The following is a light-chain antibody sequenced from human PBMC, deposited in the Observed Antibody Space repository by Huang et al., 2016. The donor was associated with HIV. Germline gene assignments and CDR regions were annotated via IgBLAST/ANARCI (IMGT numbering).Light chain of an antibody. CDR3: HQYYSSPQT. Sequence: DIVVTQSPGSLVLPLGERAANNCTSSQSVFHSSNNKNYLSWYQLKPGQSPQLLIYWASTREFGVPDRFRGTGSGTDFTLTITSLQAEDVAVYYCHQYYSSPQTFGQGTKVEV. CDR1: QSVFHSSNNKNY. V-gene: IGKV4-1*01. CDR2: WAS. J-gene: IGKJ1*01.